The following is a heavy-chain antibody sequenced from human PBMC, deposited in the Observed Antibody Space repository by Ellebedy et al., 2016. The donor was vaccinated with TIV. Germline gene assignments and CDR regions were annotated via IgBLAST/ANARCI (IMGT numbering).Heavy chain of an antibody. Sequence: GESLKISXAASGFPFSTFDMSWVRQAPGKGLEWVSVIWGRDDTTYYGDSVRGRFIISRDRSKSMLSLTLNSLRAEDTAIYYCVKGAWLDYWGQGALVTVSS. CDR3: VKGAWLDY. CDR2: IWGRDDTT. CDR1: GFPFSTFD. J-gene: IGHJ4*02. V-gene: IGHV3-23*01.